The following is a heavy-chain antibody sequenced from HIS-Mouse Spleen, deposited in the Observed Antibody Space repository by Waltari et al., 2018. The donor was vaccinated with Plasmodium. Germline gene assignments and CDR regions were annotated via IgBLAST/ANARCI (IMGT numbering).Heavy chain of an antibody. CDR3: ARVLGYKAAAGTFVEYFQH. CDR2: INPNSGVT. V-gene: IGHV1-2*02. D-gene: IGHD6-13*01. J-gene: IGHJ1*01. CDR1: GYTFTGYY. Sequence: QVQLVQSGAEVKKPGASVKVSCKASGYTFTGYYLHWVRHAPGQGLEWMGLINPNSGVTNNAQKSQGRVTITMYTSISTAYMELSRLRSDDTAVYYCARVLGYKAAAGTFVEYFQHWGQGTLVTVSS.